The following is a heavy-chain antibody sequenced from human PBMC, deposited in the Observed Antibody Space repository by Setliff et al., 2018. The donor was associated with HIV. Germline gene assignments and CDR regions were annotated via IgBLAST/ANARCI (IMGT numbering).Heavy chain of an antibody. CDR3: ANYGDY. CDR1: AFTFSSYG. D-gene: IGHD4-17*01. CDR2: IRYDDTYK. Sequence: PGGSLRLSCAASAFTFSSYGMHWVRQAPGKGLEWVAFIRYDDTYKFYADSVKGRFTISRDNSKNTLYLQMNSLRVVDTAVYFCANYGDYWGQGTLVTVSS. V-gene: IGHV3-30*02. J-gene: IGHJ4*02.